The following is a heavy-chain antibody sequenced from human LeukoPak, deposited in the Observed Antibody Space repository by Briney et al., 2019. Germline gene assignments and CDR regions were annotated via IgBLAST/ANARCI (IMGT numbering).Heavy chain of an antibody. D-gene: IGHD6-19*01. Sequence: GGSLRLSCAASGFTFSSYGMHWARQAPGRGLEGVAHIPYDGSNRYYAGSVKGRFTISRDNPKNTLYLQMNSLRVEDTAMYYCTKDLSPALVAGTGNGGYWGQGTLVTVSS. CDR2: IPYDGSNR. J-gene: IGHJ4*02. V-gene: IGHV3-30*02. CDR3: TKDLSPALVAGTGNGGY. CDR1: GFTFSSYG.